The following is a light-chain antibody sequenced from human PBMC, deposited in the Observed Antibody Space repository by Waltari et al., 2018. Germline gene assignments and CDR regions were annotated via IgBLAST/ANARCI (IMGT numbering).Light chain of an antibody. V-gene: IGKV1-5*01. J-gene: IGKJ2*01. Sequence: DIQMTQSPSTLSASVGDRVTITCRASQNINTYLAWYQHKPGKAPKPRIYGGSTLEDGVPLRFSGSGSGTEFTLTISSLQPDDFATYYCQRYNSYSNTFGQGTKLEIK. CDR3: QRYNSYSNT. CDR2: GGS. CDR1: QNINTY.